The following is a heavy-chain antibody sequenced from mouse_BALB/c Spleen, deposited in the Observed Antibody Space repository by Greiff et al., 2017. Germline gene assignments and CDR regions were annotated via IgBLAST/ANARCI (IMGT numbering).Heavy chain of an antibody. J-gene: IGHJ4*01. CDR1: GFSLSTSGMS. Sequence: QVTLKVSGPGILQPSQTLSLTCSFSGFSLSTSGMSVGWIRQPSGKGLEWLAHIWWNDDKYYNPALKSRLTISKDTSNNQVFLKIASVVTADTATYYCARAPYYYGSSYDAMDYWGQGTSVTVSS. D-gene: IGHD1-1*01. CDR2: IWWNDDK. CDR3: ARAPYYYGSSYDAMDY. V-gene: IGHV8-8*01.